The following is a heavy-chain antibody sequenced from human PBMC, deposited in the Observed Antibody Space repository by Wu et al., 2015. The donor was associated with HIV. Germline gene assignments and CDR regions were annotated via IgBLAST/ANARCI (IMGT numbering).Heavy chain of an antibody. J-gene: IGHJ5*02. V-gene: IGHV1-2*02. CDR2: INPKTGDT. CDR3: AREGPEGWFDP. Sequence: QVQLVQSGAEVTKPGASVKVSCKASGYTFLDYYMHWVWQAPGQGLEWMGWINPKTGDTNFAPKFEDRVTMTRDTSTNTAYMELRSLRSDDTAVYYCAREGPEGWFDPWGQGTLVTVSS. CDR1: GYTFLDYY.